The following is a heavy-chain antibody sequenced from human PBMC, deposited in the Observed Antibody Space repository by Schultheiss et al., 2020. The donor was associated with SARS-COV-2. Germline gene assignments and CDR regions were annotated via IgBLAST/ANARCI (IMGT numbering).Heavy chain of an antibody. V-gene: IGHV3-74*01. D-gene: IGHD3-22*01. Sequence: GGSLRLSCAASGFTFSTHWMHWVRQVPGKGLVWVSRINGAGSSTTYADSVKGRFTISRDNAKNTVYLQMNSLRAEDTAVYYCARDRNYYDSSGYSLGYWGQGTLVTVSS. J-gene: IGHJ4*02. CDR2: INGAGSST. CDR3: ARDRNYYDSSGYSLGY. CDR1: GFTFSTHW.